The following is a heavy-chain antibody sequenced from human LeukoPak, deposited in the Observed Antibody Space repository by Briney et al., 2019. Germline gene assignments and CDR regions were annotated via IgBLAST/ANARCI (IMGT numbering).Heavy chain of an antibody. Sequence: SETLSLTCTVSGGSISSDYWSWIRQPPGKGLEWIGNISYSGTTNYNPSLKSRVTISLDTSKNQFSLKLNSVTAADTAVYYCARTDGHCSSTSCQTTFDYWGQGIPVTVSS. D-gene: IGHD2-2*01. CDR2: ISYSGTT. V-gene: IGHV4-59*08. CDR1: GGSISSDY. J-gene: IGHJ4*02. CDR3: ARTDGHCSSTSCQTTFDY.